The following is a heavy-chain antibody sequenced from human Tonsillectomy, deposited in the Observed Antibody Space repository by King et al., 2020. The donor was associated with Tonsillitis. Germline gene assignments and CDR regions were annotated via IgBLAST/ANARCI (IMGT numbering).Heavy chain of an antibody. J-gene: IGHJ3*02. CDR3: AKDLLSTLRLPHAFDI. CDR1: GFTFSNYG. V-gene: IGHV3-30*02. D-gene: IGHD2/OR15-2a*01. CDR2: IRYDGSII. Sequence: VQLVESGGGVVQPGGSLRLSCAASGFTFSNYGMHWARQAPGKGLEWVAFIRYDGSIIYYADSVKGRFTISRDNSKNTLYLQMNSLRAEDTAVYYCAKDLLSTLRLPHAFDIWGQGTMVTVSS.